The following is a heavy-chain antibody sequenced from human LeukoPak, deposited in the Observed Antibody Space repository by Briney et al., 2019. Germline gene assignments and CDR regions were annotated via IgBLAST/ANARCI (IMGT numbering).Heavy chain of an antibody. Sequence: GGSLRLSCAASGFTFSSYGMHWVRQAPGKGLEWVAVISYDGSNKYYADSVKGRFTISRDNSKNTLYLQMNSLRAEDTAAYYCAKLITMVRGTPALYGMDVWGQGTLVTVSS. V-gene: IGHV3-30*18. D-gene: IGHD3-10*01. J-gene: IGHJ6*02. CDR1: GFTFSSYG. CDR3: AKLITMVRGTPALYGMDV. CDR2: ISYDGSNK.